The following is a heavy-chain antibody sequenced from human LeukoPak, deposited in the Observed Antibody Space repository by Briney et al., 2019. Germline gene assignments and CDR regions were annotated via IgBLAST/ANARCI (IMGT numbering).Heavy chain of an antibody. CDR1: GYTLTELS. V-gene: IGHV1-24*01. D-gene: IGHD3-3*01. CDR2: FDPEDGET. Sequence: ASVKVSCKVSGYTLTELSMHWVRQAPGKGLEWMGGFDPEDGETIYAQKFQGRVTMTEDTSTDTAYMELSSLRSGDTAVYYCATAPFTIFGVVTDYWGQGTLVTVSS. J-gene: IGHJ4*02. CDR3: ATAPFTIFGVVTDY.